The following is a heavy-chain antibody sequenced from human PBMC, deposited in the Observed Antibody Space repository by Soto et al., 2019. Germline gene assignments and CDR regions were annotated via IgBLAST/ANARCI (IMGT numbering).Heavy chain of an antibody. D-gene: IGHD3-10*01. V-gene: IGHV1-18*01. Sequence: QVQLVQSGAEVKKPGASVKVSCKASGYTFTSYGISWVRQAPGQGLEWMGWISAYNGNTNYAQKLQGRVTMTTDTATSTADMELRSLRSDDTAVYYCARTGVYYYGSGSPVAVDYWGQGTLVTVSS. CDR1: GYTFTSYG. J-gene: IGHJ4*02. CDR3: ARTGVYYYGSGSPVAVDY. CDR2: ISAYNGNT.